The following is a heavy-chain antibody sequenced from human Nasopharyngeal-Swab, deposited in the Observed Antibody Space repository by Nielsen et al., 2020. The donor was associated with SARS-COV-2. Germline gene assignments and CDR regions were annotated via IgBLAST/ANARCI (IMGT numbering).Heavy chain of an antibody. CDR2: INTNTGNP. Sequence: WVRQAPGKGLEWMGWINTNTGNPTYAQGFTGRLVFSLDTSVSTSYLQISSLKAEDTAVYYCAREGTYPRYYYYGMDVWGQGTTVTVSS. CDR3: AREGTYPRYYYYGMDV. D-gene: IGHD2-2*01. V-gene: IGHV7-4-1*02. J-gene: IGHJ6*02.